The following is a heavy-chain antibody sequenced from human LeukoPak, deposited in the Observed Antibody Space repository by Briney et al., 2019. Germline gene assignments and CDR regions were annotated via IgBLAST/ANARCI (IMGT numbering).Heavy chain of an antibody. J-gene: IGHJ4*02. V-gene: IGHV4-34*01. CDR3: ARASAHLKYYSDSSGYYYFDY. CDR2: INHSGST. D-gene: IGHD3-22*01. CDR1: GGSFSGYY. Sequence: SETLSLTCAVYGGSFSGYYWSWIRQPPGKGLEWIGEINHSGSTNYNPSLKSRVTISVDTSKNQFSLKLNSVTAADTAVYYYARASAHLKYYSDSSGYYYFDYWSQGTLVTVSS.